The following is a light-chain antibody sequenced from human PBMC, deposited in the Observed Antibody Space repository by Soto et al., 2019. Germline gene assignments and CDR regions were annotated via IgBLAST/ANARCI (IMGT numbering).Light chain of an antibody. CDR3: QSYDSSLSGVV. Sequence: QSVLTQPPSVSGSPGQWVTISCTGSSSNIGAGYDVHWYQQLPGKAPKLLIYDNSNRPSGVPDRFSGSKSGTTASLAITGRQAEDEADYYCQSYDSSLSGVVFGGGTQLTVL. V-gene: IGLV1-40*01. CDR1: SSNIGAGYD. CDR2: DNS. J-gene: IGLJ2*01.